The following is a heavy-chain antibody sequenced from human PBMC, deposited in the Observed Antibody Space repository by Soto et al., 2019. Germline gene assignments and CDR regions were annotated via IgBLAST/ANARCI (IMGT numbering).Heavy chain of an antibody. V-gene: IGHV4-4*02. CDR1: GGSISSSNW. Sequence: SEILSLTCAVSGGSISSSNWWSWVRQPPGKGLEWIGEIYHSGSTNYNPSLKSRVTISVDKSKNQSSLKLSSVTASDTAVYYCAKTRGITDPLYYLAYWAQGTPVTVSS. J-gene: IGHJ4*01. D-gene: IGHD1-20*01. CDR2: IYHSGST. CDR3: AKTRGITDPLYYLAY.